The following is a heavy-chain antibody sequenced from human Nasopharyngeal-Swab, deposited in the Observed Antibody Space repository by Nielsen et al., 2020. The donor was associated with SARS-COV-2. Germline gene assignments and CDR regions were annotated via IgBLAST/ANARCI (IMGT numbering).Heavy chain of an antibody. J-gene: IGHJ6*02. CDR2: LTHDGST. V-gene: IGHV4-34*01. CDR1: GGSVRGSS. D-gene: IGHD2-21*01. Sequence: GSLRLSCGVYGGSVRGSSWSWIRQPPGRGLEWIGDLTHDGSTTYNASFRGRSAITSDRSSNQVSLRVNSMTAADSALYFCARGGLSYYYYPLDVWGQGTTVTVSS. CDR3: ARGGLSYYYYPLDV.